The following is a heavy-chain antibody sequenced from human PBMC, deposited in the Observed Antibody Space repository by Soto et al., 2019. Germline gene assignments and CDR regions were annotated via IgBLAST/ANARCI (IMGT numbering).Heavy chain of an antibody. D-gene: IGHD4-4*01. CDR2: MYHSGST. Sequence: PSETLSLTCAVSGGSISSGGYSWSWIRQPPGKGLEWIGYMYHSGSTYYNPSLKSRVTISIDRSKNQFSLKLSSVTAADTAVYYCARLPVDAFDIWGQGTMVTVSS. J-gene: IGHJ3*02. V-gene: IGHV4-30-2*01. CDR1: GGSISSGGYS. CDR3: ARLPVDAFDI.